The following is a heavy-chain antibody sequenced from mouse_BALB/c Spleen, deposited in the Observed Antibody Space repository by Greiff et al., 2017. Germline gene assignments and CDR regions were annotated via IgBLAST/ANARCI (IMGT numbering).Heavy chain of an antibody. Sequence: VQLQQSGPELVKPGASVKISCKASGYSFTGYFMNWVMQSHGKSLEWIGRINPYNGDTFYNQKFKGKATLTVDKSSSTAHMELRSLASEDSAVYYCARYPYDYDQVYYFDDWGQGTTLTVSS. CDR1: GYSFTGYF. CDR2: INPYNGDT. CDR3: ARYPYDYDQVYYFDD. V-gene: IGHV1-20*02. D-gene: IGHD2-4*01. J-gene: IGHJ2*01.